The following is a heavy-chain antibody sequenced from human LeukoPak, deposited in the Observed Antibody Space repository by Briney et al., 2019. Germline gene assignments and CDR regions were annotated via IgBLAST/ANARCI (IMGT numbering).Heavy chain of an antibody. CDR1: GFTFKRYH. CDR3: ARDAHTGSGTYWGGVDYYYGLDV. D-gene: IGHD3-10*01. V-gene: IGHV3-23*01. CDR2: IDGGGTNT. J-gene: IGHJ6*02. Sequence: PGGSLRLSCAASGFTFKRYHMSWVRQAPGKGLDWVSSIDGGGTNTYYADSVKGRFTISRDNSKNTLYLQMNSLRAEDTAVYYCARDAHTGSGTYWGGVDYYYGLDVWGQGTTVTVSS.